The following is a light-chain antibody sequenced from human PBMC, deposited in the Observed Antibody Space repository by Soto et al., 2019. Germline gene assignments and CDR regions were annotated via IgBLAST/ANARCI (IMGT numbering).Light chain of an antibody. CDR3: QQYYTYPYT. J-gene: IGKJ2*01. CDR2: QAS. Sequence: DIQMTQSPSTLSSSLGDRVTITCRASHSISVWLAWYQQKPGQAPKLRIYQASTLESGVPSRFSGRGSGTDFTLTISSLQPDDFATYYCQQYYTYPYTCGQGTRLEIK. CDR1: HSISVW. V-gene: IGKV1-5*03.